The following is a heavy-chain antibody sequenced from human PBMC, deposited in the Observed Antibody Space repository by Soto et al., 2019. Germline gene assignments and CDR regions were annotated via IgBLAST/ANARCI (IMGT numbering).Heavy chain of an antibody. V-gene: IGHV4-31*02. D-gene: IGHD1-26*01. CDR2: IYYSGST. CDR3: ARSPGALFDY. Sequence: SETLSLTCTVSGGSISSGGYYWSWIRQHPGKGLEWIGYIYYSGSTYYNPSLKSRVTISVDTSKNQFSLKLSSVTAADTAVYYCARSPGALFDYWGQGTLVTVSS. J-gene: IGHJ4*02. CDR1: GGSISSGGYY.